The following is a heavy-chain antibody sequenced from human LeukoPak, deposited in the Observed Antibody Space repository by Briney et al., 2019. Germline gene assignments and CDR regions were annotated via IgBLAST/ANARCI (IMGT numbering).Heavy chain of an antibody. D-gene: IGHD3-3*02. V-gene: IGHV3-20*04. J-gene: IGHJ4*02. CDR1: GFTFVDYG. Sequence: PGGSLRLSCATSGFTFVDYGLSWVRRAPGKGLEWLCAINYNGAITDYADSVKGRFTISRDNAKNSLYLRMDSLRAEDTALYYCARDRLGRSFSVSRFDLWGQGTLVTVSS. CDR3: ARDRLGRSFSVSRFDL. CDR2: INYNGAIT.